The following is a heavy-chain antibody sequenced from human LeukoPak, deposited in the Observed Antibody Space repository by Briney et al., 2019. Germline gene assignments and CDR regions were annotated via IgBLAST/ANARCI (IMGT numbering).Heavy chain of an antibody. J-gene: IGHJ6*04. V-gene: IGHV1-58*01. CDR1: GFTFTSSA. CDR3: AADRLLWFGELPIHGMDV. CDR2: IVVGSGNT. D-gene: IGHD3-10*01. Sequence: ASVKVSCKASGFTFTSSAVQWVRQARGQRLAWIGWIVVGSGNTNYAQKFQERVTITRDMSTSTAYMELSSLRSEDTAVYYCAADRLLWFGELPIHGMDVWGKGTTVTVSS.